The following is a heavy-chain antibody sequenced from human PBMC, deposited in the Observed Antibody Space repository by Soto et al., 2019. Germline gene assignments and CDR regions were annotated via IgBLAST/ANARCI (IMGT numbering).Heavy chain of an antibody. J-gene: IGHJ4*02. D-gene: IGHD6-13*01. CDR2: ISAHNGNT. CDR3: ARGSYISSWYSLDY. Sequence: GASVKVSCKASGYTFTSYGISWVRQAPGQGLGWMGWISAHNGNTDYAQKFQGRVTMTTDTSTSTASMELRSLRSDDTAVYYCARGSYISSWYSLDYWGQGTLVTVSS. CDR1: GYTFTSYG. V-gene: IGHV1-18*04.